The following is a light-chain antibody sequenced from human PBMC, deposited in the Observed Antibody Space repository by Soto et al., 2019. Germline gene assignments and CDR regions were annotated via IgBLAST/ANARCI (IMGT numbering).Light chain of an antibody. CDR2: DTT. Sequence: QAVVTQEPSLTVSPGGTVILTCGSSTGAVTSGHYPYWFQQKPGQAPKTLIYDTTNKQSCSPARFSGSLLGGKAALTLSGAQPEDDADYYCLLVYSGTVVFGGGTQLTIL. V-gene: IGLV7-46*01. CDR3: LLVYSGTVV. CDR1: TGAVTSGHY. J-gene: IGLJ2*01.